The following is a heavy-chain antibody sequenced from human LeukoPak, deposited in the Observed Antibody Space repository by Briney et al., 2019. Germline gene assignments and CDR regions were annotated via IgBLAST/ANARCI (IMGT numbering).Heavy chain of an antibody. Sequence: PGRSLRLSCAASGFTFSSYAFHWVRQAPGKGLEWVSVKSHDGSSTFYTDSVKGRFTISRDNSKNTLYLQMNSLRAEDTAVYYCAKGGLAAAFDYWGQGTLVTVSS. J-gene: IGHJ4*02. CDR3: AKGGLAAAFDY. V-gene: IGHV3-30-3*01. CDR1: GFTFSSYA. CDR2: KSHDGSST. D-gene: IGHD6-13*01.